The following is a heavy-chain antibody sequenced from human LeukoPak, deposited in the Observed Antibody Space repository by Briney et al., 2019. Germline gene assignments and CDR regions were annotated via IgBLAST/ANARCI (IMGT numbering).Heavy chain of an antibody. CDR2: IYSGGST. CDR3: ARGHLIGFDAFDI. D-gene: IGHD2/OR15-2a*01. V-gene: IGHV3-66*02. J-gene: IGHJ3*02. CDR1: GFTLSSYW. Sequence: GGTLRLSCAASGFTLSSYWMSWARQAPGKGLEWVSVIYSGGSTYYADSVKGRFNISRDNSKNTLDLQMNSLRAEDTAVYHCARGHLIGFDAFDIWGQGTMVTVSS.